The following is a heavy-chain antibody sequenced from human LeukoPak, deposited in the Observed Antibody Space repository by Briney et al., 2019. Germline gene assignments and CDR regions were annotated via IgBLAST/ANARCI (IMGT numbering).Heavy chain of an antibody. CDR2: IYYSGST. J-gene: IGHJ6*02. CDR1: GGSISSYY. V-gene: IGHV4-59*01. Sequence: SKTLSLTCTVSGGSISSYYWSWIRQPPGKGLEWIGYIYYSGSTNYNPSLKSRVTISVDTSKNQFSLKLSSVTAADTAVYYCARLIRYYYGMDVWGQGTTVTVSS. D-gene: IGHD2-8*01. CDR3: ARLIRYYYGMDV.